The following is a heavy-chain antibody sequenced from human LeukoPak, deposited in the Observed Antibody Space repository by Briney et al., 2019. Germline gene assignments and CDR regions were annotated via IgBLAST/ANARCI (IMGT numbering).Heavy chain of an antibody. Sequence: ASVKVSCKASGYTFTGYYMHWVRQAPGQGREWMGWIHPNSGGTNYAQKFQGRVTMTRDTSISTAYMELSRLRSDDTAVYYCARVSGWELPHDAFDIWGQGTMVTVSS. J-gene: IGHJ3*02. V-gene: IGHV1-2*02. CDR2: IHPNSGGT. CDR1: GYTFTGYY. D-gene: IGHD1-26*01. CDR3: ARVSGWELPHDAFDI.